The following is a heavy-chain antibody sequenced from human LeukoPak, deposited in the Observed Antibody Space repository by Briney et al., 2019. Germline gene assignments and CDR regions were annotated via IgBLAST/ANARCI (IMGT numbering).Heavy chain of an antibody. D-gene: IGHD5-12*01. Sequence: SETLSLTCAVYGGSFSGYYWSWIRQPPGKGLEWIGEINHSGSTNYNPSLKSRVTISVDTSKNQFSLKLSSVTAADTAVYYCARGAPGGLRLTQAYWGQGTLVTVSS. CDR1: GGSFSGYY. CDR3: ARGAPGGLRLTQAY. V-gene: IGHV4-34*01. J-gene: IGHJ4*02. CDR2: INHSGST.